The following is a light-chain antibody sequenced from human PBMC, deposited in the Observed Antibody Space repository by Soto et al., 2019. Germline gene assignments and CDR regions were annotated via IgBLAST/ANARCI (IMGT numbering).Light chain of an antibody. CDR2: KAS. CDR3: QQYNSYPWT. V-gene: IGKV1-5*03. CDR1: QSISSW. J-gene: IGKJ1*01. Sequence: DTQMTQSPSTLSASVGDRVTIICRASQSISSWLAWYQQKPGKAPKLLIYKASSLESGVPSRFSGSGSGAEFPLTISSLQPDDFATYYCQQYNSYPWTFGQGTKVEIK.